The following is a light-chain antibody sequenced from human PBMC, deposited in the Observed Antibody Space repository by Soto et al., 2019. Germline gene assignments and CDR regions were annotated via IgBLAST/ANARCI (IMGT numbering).Light chain of an antibody. Sequence: QSALPQPPSASGAPGQSVTISCTGTSSDVGAYKYVSWYQQYPGKAPKLMIYEVSTRPSGVPDRFSGSKSGNTASLTVSGLQAEDEADYYCTSYVGSNIWVFGGGTKLTVL. CDR3: TSYVGSNIWV. V-gene: IGLV2-8*01. CDR2: EVS. J-gene: IGLJ3*02. CDR1: SSDVGAYKY.